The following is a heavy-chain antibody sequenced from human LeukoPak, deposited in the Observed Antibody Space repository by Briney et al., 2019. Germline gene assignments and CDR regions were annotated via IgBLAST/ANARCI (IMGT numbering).Heavy chain of an antibody. CDR2: IYPSGNS. D-gene: IGHD3-3*01. J-gene: IGHJ4*02. Sequence: SETLSPTCTVSGGSISGYYWNWIRQPPGKGLEWLGYIYPSGNSDYNPSLKSRVSMSVDTSKKQISLRLSSVTAADTAVYYCARGDDFWSGWRYWGQGTLVTVSS. CDR1: GGSISGYY. V-gene: IGHV4-4*09. CDR3: ARGDDFWSGWRY.